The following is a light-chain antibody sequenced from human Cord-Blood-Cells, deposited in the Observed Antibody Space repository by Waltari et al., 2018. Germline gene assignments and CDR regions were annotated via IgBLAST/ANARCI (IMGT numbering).Light chain of an antibody. V-gene: IGLV2-14*03. CDR2: DVS. J-gene: IGLJ3*02. Sequence: QSALTQPASVSGFPAQSITISCTGTSRDVGGYNYVSWYQQHPDKAPKLMIYDVSNRPSGVSNRFSGSKSGNTASLTISGLQAEDEADYYCSSYTSSSTLVFGGGTKLTVL. CDR3: SSYTSSSTLV. CDR1: SRDVGGYNY.